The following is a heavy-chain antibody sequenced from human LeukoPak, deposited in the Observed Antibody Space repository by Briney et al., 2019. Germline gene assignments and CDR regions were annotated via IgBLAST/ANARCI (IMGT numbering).Heavy chain of an antibody. D-gene: IGHD5-12*01. V-gene: IGHV3-48*04. Sequence: GGSLRLSCAASGFTFSSYSMNWVRQAPGKGLEWVSYISSSGSTIYYADSVKGRFTISRDNAKNSMYLQMNSLRAEDTAVYYCVRGKSVGGYQPYYWGQGTLVTVSS. CDR1: GFTFSSYS. CDR2: ISSSGSTI. CDR3: VRGKSVGGYQPYY. J-gene: IGHJ4*02.